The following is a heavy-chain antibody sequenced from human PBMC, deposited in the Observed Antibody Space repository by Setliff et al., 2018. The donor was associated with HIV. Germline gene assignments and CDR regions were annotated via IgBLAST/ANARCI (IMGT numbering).Heavy chain of an antibody. J-gene: IGHJ5*02. Sequence: PSETLSLTCTVSGGSIGSGGYYWSWIRQHPGKGLEWIGYIYYSGSTYYNPSFKRRLSISVDTSKNQFSLKLSSVTAADTAVYYCARSTYYFDSSGYKYNRFDPWGQGTRVTVSS. D-gene: IGHD3-22*01. CDR2: IYYSGST. V-gene: IGHV4-31*03. CDR1: GGSIGSGGYY. CDR3: ARSTYYFDSSGYKYNRFDP.